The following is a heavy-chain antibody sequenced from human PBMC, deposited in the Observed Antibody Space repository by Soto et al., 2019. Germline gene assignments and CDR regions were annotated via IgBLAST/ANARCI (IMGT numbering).Heavy chain of an antibody. V-gene: IGHV3-21*06. CDR1: GFSFASYS. CDR3: ARESEDLTSNFDD. Sequence: SLRLACAASGFSFASYSMNWVRQAPGKGLEWVSSISSTTNYIYYGDSMKGRFTISRDNAKNSLYLEMNSLRAEDTAVYYCARESEDLTSNFDDWGQGTLVTVSS. J-gene: IGHJ4*02. CDR2: ISSTTNYI.